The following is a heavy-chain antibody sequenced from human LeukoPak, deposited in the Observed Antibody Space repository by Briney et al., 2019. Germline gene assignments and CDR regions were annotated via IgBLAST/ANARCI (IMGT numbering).Heavy chain of an antibody. CDR2: IYYSGST. Sequence: SETLSLTCTVSGGSIISYYWSWIRQPPGKGLEWIGYIYYSGSTNYNPSLKSRVTISVDTSKNQFSLKLSSVTAADTAVYYCASLGAPRDVWGKGTTVTVSS. V-gene: IGHV4-59*08. D-gene: IGHD3-16*01. CDR1: GGSIISYY. CDR3: ASLGAPRDV. J-gene: IGHJ6*04.